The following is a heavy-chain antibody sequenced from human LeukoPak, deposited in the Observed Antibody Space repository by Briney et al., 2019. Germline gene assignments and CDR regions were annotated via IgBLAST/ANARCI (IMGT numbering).Heavy chain of an antibody. CDR1: GFTFSSYG. Sequence: PGGSLRLSCAASGFTFSSYGMHWVRQAPGKGLEWVAVISYDGSDKYYADSVKGRFTISRDNSKNTLYLQMNSLRAEDTAVYYCAKDQFSGYDFGTIGYWGQGTLVTVSS. J-gene: IGHJ4*02. V-gene: IGHV3-30*18. CDR3: AKDQFSGYDFGTIGY. D-gene: IGHD5-12*01. CDR2: ISYDGSDK.